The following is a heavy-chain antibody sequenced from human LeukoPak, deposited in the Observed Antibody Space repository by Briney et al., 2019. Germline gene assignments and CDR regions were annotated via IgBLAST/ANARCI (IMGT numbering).Heavy chain of an antibody. Sequence: GGSLRLSCAASGFTFSSYAMSWVRQAPGKGLEWASAISGSGGSTYYADSVKGRFTISRDNSKNTLYLQMNSLRAEDTAVYYCAKDGGYFDWLLSPFFDYWGQGTLVTVSS. CDR2: ISGSGGST. V-gene: IGHV3-23*01. CDR3: AKDGGYFDWLLSPFFDY. J-gene: IGHJ4*02. CDR1: GFTFSSYA. D-gene: IGHD3-9*01.